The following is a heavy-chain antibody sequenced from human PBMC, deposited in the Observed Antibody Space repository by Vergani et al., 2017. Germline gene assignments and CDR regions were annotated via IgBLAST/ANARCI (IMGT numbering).Heavy chain of an antibody. V-gene: IGHV1-8*01. CDR3: ARVNRLLWCGESYAYYYYYMDV. CDR2: MNPYSGNT. CDR1: GYTFTSYD. D-gene: IGHD3-10*01. J-gene: IGHJ6*03. Sequence: QVQLVQSGAEVKKPGASVKVSCKASGYTFTSYDINWVRQATGQGLEWMGWMNPYSGNTGYAQKFQGRVTMTRNTSISTAYMELSSLRSEDTAVYYCARVNRLLWCGESYAYYYYYMDVWGKGTTVTVSS.